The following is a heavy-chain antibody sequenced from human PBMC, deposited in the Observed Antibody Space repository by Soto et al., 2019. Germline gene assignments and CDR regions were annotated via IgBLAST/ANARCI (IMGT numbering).Heavy chain of an antibody. V-gene: IGHV5-51*01. CDR1: GDSFTTYC. CDR2: IYPGDSDS. D-gene: IGHD3-22*01. Sequence: PGDSLKISGEGYGDSFTTYCIGGVRQTPGKGLEWMGMIYPGDSDSRYSPSFQGQVSISADKSISAAFLQWSSLKASDTAMYYRVRPFDSSGCYDYWGQGTMVTVSS. J-gene: IGHJ4*02. CDR3: VRPFDSSGCYDY.